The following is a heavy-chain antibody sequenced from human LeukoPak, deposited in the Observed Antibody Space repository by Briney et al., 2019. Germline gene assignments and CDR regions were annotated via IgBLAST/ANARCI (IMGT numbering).Heavy chain of an antibody. CDR3: ARDTSPAIAATGYDAFDI. Sequence: PGGSLRLSCAASGFTFSSYWMNWVRQAPGKGLEWVANIKLDGSEEHYVDSVKGRFTISRDNAKNSLYLQMNSLRVEDTAVYYCARDTSPAIAATGYDAFDIWGQGTMVIVSS. CDR1: GFTFSSYW. D-gene: IGHD6-13*01. J-gene: IGHJ3*02. CDR2: IKLDGSEE. V-gene: IGHV3-7*01.